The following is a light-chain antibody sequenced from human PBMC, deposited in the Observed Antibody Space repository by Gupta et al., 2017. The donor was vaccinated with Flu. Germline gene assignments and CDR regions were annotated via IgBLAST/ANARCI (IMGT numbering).Light chain of an antibody. CDR3: SAYTSSTLVVL. Sequence: MIYDDSSRPSGVSNRFSGSKSGNTASLTISVLQAEDEADYYCSAYTSSTLVVLFGGGTKLTVL. CDR2: DDS. V-gene: IGLV2-14*03. J-gene: IGLJ2*01.